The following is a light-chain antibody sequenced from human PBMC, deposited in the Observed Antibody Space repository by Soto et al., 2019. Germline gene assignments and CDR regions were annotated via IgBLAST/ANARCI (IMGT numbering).Light chain of an antibody. CDR2: GAS. J-gene: IGKJ2*01. Sequence: EIVMTQSPATLSVSPGERATLSCRASQSVSSNLAWYQQKPGQAPRLLIYGASTRATGIPARFSGSGSGTEFTITISSLQSEDFAVYYCQQYNNWPYTCGQGTKLEIK. CDR3: QQYNNWPYT. V-gene: IGKV3D-15*01. CDR1: QSVSSN.